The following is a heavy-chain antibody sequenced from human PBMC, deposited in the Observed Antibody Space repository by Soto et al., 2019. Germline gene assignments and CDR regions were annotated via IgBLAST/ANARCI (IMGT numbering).Heavy chain of an antibody. D-gene: IGHD3-10*01. CDR1: GFTSSNYW. Sequence: EVQLVESGGGLVQPGGSLRLSCAASGFTSSNYWMHWVRQAPGKGLVWVSRIKSDGSSTSYADSVKGRFTISRDNAKNTLDLQMHGLRAEDMAVYDCARSVRSGSFPYYYYAMDFWGQGTTVTVSS. CDR3: ARSVRSGSFPYYYYAMDF. CDR2: IKSDGSST. J-gene: IGHJ6*02. V-gene: IGHV3-74*01.